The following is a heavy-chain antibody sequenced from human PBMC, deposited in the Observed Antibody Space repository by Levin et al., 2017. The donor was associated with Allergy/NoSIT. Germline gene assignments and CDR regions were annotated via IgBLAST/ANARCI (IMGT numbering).Heavy chain of an antibody. CDR2: IKQDGSEK. D-gene: IGHD2-15*01. Sequence: PGGSLRLSCAASGFTFSSYWMSWVRQAPGKGLEWVANIKQDGSEKYYVDSVKGRFTISRDNAKNSLYLQMNSLRAEDTAVYYCARDPEIGWWLAIDYWGQGTLVTVSS. CDR3: ARDPEIGWWLAIDY. CDR1: GFTFSSYW. J-gene: IGHJ4*02. V-gene: IGHV3-7*01.